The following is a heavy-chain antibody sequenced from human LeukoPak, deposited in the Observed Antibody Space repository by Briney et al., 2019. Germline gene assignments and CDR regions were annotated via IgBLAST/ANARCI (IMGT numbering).Heavy chain of an antibody. Sequence: SETLSLTCTVSGGSISSYYWSWIRQPPGKGLEWIGYIYYSGSTSYNPSLKSRVTISVDTSKNQFSLKLSSVTAADTAVYYCARHLGSSGYLDYWGQGTLVTVSS. V-gene: IGHV4-59*08. CDR2: IYYSGST. D-gene: IGHD3-22*01. CDR3: ARHLGSSGYLDY. CDR1: GGSISSYY. J-gene: IGHJ4*02.